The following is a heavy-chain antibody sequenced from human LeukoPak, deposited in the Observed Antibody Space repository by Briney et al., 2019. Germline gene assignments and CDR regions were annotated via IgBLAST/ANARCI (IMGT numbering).Heavy chain of an antibody. CDR1: GFTFSSYG. CDR3: AKEYYFDY. CDR2: ISGSGVST. V-gene: IGHV3-23*01. Sequence: GGSLRLSCAACGFTFSSYGMSWVRQAPGKGLEWVSTISGSGVSTHYADSVKGRFTISRDNSKNTLYLQMNSLRAEDTAVYYCAKEYYFDYWGQGTLVTVSS. J-gene: IGHJ4*02.